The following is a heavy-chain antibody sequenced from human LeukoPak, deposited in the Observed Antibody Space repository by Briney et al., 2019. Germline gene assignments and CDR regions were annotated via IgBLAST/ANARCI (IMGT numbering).Heavy chain of an antibody. CDR3: MPGRGY. Sequence: PGGSLRLSCVGPGFNFNAYGMNWVRQAPGEGLEWLAFISGTNRAIHYADSVKGRFTITRDNAKNSLFLHMNTLTVQDTAVYYCMPGRGYWGQGTQVTVSS. J-gene: IGHJ4*02. CDR2: ISGTNRAI. V-gene: IGHV3-48*01. CDR1: GFNFNAYG. D-gene: IGHD2-15*01.